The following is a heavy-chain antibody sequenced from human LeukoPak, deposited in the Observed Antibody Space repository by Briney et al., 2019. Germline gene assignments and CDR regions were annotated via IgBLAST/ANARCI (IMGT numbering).Heavy chain of an antibody. J-gene: IGHJ6*03. D-gene: IGHD6-19*01. CDR3: ARVFQSSRIAVAGMYPYYYMDV. CDR2: INHSGSN. CDR1: GGSFSGYY. Sequence: SETLSLTCAVYGGSFSGYYWSWIRHPPAKGLEWIGEINHSGSNNYNPSLKSRVTISVDTSKNQFSLKLSSVTAADTAVYYCARVFQSSRIAVAGMYPYYYMDVWGKGATVTVSS. V-gene: IGHV4-34*01.